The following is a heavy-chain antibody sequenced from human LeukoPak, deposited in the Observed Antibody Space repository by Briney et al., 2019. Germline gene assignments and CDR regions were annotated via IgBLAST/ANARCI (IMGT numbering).Heavy chain of an antibody. CDR1: GFTFSSYW. J-gene: IGHJ6*04. CDR3: ARDRRTSSWYENYYGMDV. V-gene: IGHV3-7*03. Sequence: GGSLRLSCAASGFTFSSYWMSWVRQAPGKGLEWVANIKQDESEKYYVDSVKGRFTISRDNAKNSLYLQMNSLRAEDTAVYYCARDRRTSSWYENYYGMDVWGKGTTVIVSS. D-gene: IGHD6-13*01. CDR2: IKQDESEK.